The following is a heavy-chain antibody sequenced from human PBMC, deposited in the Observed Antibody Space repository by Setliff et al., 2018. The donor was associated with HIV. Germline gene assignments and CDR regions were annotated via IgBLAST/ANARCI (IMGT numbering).Heavy chain of an antibody. V-gene: IGHV1-8*02. D-gene: IGHD6-13*01. CDR1: GYTFTSYD. CDR2: MNPNSGNT. CDR3: ARTVSSSWYPFDY. J-gene: IGHJ4*02. Sequence: RASVKVSCKASGYTFTSYDINWVRQATGQGLEWMGWMNPNSGNTGYAQKFQGRVTMTRNTSISTAYMELSSLRSEDTAVYYCARTVSSSWYPFDYWGQGTLVTVSS.